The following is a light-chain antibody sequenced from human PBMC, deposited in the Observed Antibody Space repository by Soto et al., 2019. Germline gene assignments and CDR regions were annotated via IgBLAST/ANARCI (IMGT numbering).Light chain of an antibody. J-gene: IGKJ4*01. CDR3: QQLNSYPPT. V-gene: IGKV1-9*01. CDR1: QGINSY. Sequence: DIPLTQSPSFLSASVGDRVTITCRASQGINSYLAWYQQKPGKAPKLLIYAASTLQSGVPSRFSGSGSGTEFTLTISSLQPDDFATYFCQQLNSYPPTFGGGTKVEIK. CDR2: AAS.